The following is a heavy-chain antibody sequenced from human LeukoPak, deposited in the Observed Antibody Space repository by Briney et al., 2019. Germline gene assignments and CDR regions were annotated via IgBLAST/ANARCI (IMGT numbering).Heavy chain of an antibody. Sequence: PGGSLRLSCTASGFTVSSKYMSWVRQAPGKGLEWVSAISGSGGSTYYADSVKGRFTISRDNSKNTLYLQMNSLRAEDTAVYYCTRAYDSGTYSSFDYWGQGTLVTVTS. D-gene: IGHD3-10*01. CDR3: TRAYDSGTYSSFDY. J-gene: IGHJ4*02. CDR1: GFTVSSKY. CDR2: ISGSGGST. V-gene: IGHV3-23*01.